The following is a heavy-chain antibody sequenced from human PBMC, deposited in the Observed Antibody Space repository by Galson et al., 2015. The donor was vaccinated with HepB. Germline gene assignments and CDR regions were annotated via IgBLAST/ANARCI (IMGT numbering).Heavy chain of an antibody. CDR1: GFTFSSYN. D-gene: IGHD3-3*01. V-gene: IGHV3-48*03. J-gene: IGHJ5*02. Sequence: SLRLSCAASGFTFSSYNMNWVRQAPGKGLDWISYISATGTTIDYADSVKGRFIISRDKAKNSLYLQMNSLRVGDTAVYYCARDSRATFGEPNWFDPWGQGTLVIVSS. CDR3: ARDSRATFGEPNWFDP. CDR2: ISATGTTI.